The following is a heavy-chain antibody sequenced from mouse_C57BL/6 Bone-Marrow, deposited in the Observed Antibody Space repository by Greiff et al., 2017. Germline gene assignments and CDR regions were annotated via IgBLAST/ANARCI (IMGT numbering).Heavy chain of an antibody. Sequence: VKLVESGPGLVQPSQSLSITCTVSGFSLTSYGVHWVRQSPGKGLEWLGVIWRGGSTDYNAAFMSRLSITKDNSKSQVFYKMNSLQADDTAIYNCAKPGYGNYDWYFDVWGTGTTVTVSS. CDR3: AKPGYGNYDWYFDV. CDR2: IWRGGST. J-gene: IGHJ1*03. D-gene: IGHD2-1*01. V-gene: IGHV2-5*01. CDR1: GFSLTSYG.